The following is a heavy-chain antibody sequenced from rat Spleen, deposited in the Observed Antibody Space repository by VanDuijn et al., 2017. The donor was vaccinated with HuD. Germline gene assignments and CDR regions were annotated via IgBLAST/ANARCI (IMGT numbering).Heavy chain of an antibody. D-gene: IGHD1-7*01. CDR1: GFSLTDYS. CDR2: IWGDGST. V-gene: IGHV2S63*01. CDR3: ARDGGMYPYGVMDA. Sequence: VQLKESGPGLVQPSQTLSLTCTVSGFSLTDYSVHWVRQPPGKGLEWMGGIWGDGSTDYNSALKSRLSISRDTSKNQVFLKMNSLQSEDTTTYYCARDGGMYPYGVMDAWGQGASVTVSS. J-gene: IGHJ4*01.